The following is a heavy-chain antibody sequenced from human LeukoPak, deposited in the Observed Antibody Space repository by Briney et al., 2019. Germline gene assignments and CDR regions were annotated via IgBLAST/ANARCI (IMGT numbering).Heavy chain of an antibody. CDR1: GFTFSSYW. J-gene: IGHJ4*02. D-gene: IGHD6-13*01. CDR2: IKQDGSEK. CDR3: ARASGIAAAGTTLDY. Sequence: GGSLRLSCAASGFTFSSYWMSWVRQAPGKGLEWVANIKQDGSEKYYVDSVKGRFTISRDNAKNSLYLQMNSLRAEDTAVYYCARASGIAAAGTTLDYWGQGTLVTVSS. V-gene: IGHV3-7*01.